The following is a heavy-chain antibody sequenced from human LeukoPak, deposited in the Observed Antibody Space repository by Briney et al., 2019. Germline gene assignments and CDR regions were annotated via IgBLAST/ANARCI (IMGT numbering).Heavy chain of an antibody. CDR2: ISGSSGST. Sequence: GGSLRLSCAGSGFTFSSYAMTWVRQAPGKGLDWVSGISGSSGSTYNADSVKGRFTISRDNSKNTLYLQMNSLRAEDTAVYYCAKDLPGYSSGLYSGWGQGTLVTVSS. D-gene: IGHD6-19*01. V-gene: IGHV3-23*01. CDR1: GFTFSSYA. J-gene: IGHJ4*02. CDR3: AKDLPGYSSGLYSG.